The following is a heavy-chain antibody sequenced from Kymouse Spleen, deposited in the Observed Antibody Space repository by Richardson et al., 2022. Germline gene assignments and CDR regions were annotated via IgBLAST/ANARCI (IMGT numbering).Heavy chain of an antibody. CDR2: IYYSGST. J-gene: IGHJ6*02. V-gene: IGHV4-39*01. Sequence: QLQLQESGPGLVKPSETLSLTCTVSGGSISSSSYYWGWIRQPPGKGLEWIGSIYYSGSTYYNPSLKSRVTISVDTSKNQFSLKLSSVTAADTAVYYCASNSRGYYYYGMDVWGQGTTVTVSS. CDR1: GGSISSSSYY. D-gene: IGHD3-10*01. CDR3: ASNSRGYYYYGMDV.